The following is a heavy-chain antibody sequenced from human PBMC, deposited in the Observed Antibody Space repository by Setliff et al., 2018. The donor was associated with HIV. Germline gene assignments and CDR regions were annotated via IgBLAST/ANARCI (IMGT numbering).Heavy chain of an antibody. CDR1: GGSISSNW. CDR2: IYHSGST. J-gene: IGHJ4*02. V-gene: IGHV4-4*02. CDR3: GGNGYYSIDY. Sequence: SETLSLTCAVSGGSISSNWWSWVRQAPGKGLEWIGEIYHSGSTHYNPSLQSRVTISVDKSKSQFSLKLNSVTAADTAVYYCGGNGYYSIDYWGQGTLVTVS. D-gene: IGHD3-22*01.